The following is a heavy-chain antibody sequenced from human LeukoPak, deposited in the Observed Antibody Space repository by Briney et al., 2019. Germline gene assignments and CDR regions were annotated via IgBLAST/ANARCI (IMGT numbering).Heavy chain of an antibody. CDR3: ACELPAADGSNPFDI. J-gene: IGHJ3*02. V-gene: IGHV4-38-2*02. CDR1: GSSVRSGSY. CDR2: VFRIGTT. Sequence: EPLSLPCPAPGSSVRSGSYWGWIRQPPGKGLEWIGSVFRIGTTYYSPSLKSRLTISVNTSKNHFSLKLSSVTAADTAVYYCACELPAADGSNPFDIWPRGTIVSVSS. D-gene: IGHD6-13*01.